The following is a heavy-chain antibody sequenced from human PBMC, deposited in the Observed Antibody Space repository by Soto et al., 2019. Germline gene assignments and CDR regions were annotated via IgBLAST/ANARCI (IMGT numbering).Heavy chain of an antibody. Sequence: QVQLQQSGPGLVKPSQTLSLTCAISGDSVSSSRADWGWIRQSPSRGLEWLGRTSYRSRWYNDYAEALKGRITIRPDTYERQLSLQLNAATPEDTAVYYCARADSAGTNDAFDMGGQGPMVTVSS. CDR3: ARADSAGTNDAFDM. V-gene: IGHV6-1*01. CDR2: TSYRSRWYN. D-gene: IGHD1-26*01. J-gene: IGHJ3*02. CDR1: GDSVSSSRAD.